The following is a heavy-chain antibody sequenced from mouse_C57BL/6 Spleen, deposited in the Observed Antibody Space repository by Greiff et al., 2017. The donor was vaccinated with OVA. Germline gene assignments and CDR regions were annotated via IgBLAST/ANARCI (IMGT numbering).Heavy chain of an antibody. V-gene: IGHV1-55*01. CDR1: GYTFTSYW. CDR2: IYPGSGST. J-gene: IGHJ1*03. Sequence: VQLQQPGAELVKPGASVKMSCKASGYTFTSYWITWVKQRPGQGLEWIGDIYPGSGSTNYNEKFKSKATLTVDTSSSTAYMQLSSLTSEDSAVYYCARSTTVVAEKYFDVWGTGTTVTVSS. CDR3: ARSTTVVAEKYFDV. D-gene: IGHD1-1*01.